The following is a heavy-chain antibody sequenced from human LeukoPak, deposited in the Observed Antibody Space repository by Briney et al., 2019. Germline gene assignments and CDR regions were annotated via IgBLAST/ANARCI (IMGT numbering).Heavy chain of an antibody. D-gene: IGHD3-10*01. Sequence: GGSLRPSCAASGFTVSGNYMSWVRQAPGKGLEWLSVIHRGGNTYYADSVKGGFTISRDSSKNTVFLQMDSLRAEDTAVYYCARDPGYGLGVDYGDYWGQGTLVTVSS. CDR3: ARDPGYGLGVDYGDY. V-gene: IGHV3-66*01. J-gene: IGHJ4*02. CDR1: GFTVSGNY. CDR2: IHRGGNT.